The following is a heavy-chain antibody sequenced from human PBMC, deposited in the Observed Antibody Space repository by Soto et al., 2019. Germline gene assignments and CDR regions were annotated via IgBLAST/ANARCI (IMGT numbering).Heavy chain of an antibody. J-gene: IGHJ6*02. D-gene: IGHD3-3*01. Sequence: QVQLVESGGGVVQPGRSLRLSCAASGFTFSSYAMHWVRQAPGKGLEWVAVISYDGSNKYYADSVKGRFTISRDNSKNTLYLEMNRLRAEDKAVYYCARDLPRRKAIFGVVIALYYGMDVWGQGTTVTVSS. V-gene: IGHV3-30-3*01. CDR2: ISYDGSNK. CDR1: GFTFSSYA. CDR3: ARDLPRRKAIFGVVIALYYGMDV.